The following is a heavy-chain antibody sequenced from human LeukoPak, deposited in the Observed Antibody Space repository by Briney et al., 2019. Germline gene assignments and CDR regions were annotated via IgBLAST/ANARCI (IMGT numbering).Heavy chain of an antibody. CDR2: ISSSSSYT. CDR1: GFTFSDYY. V-gene: IGHV3-11*06. Sequence: GGSLRLSCAASGFTFSDYYMSRIRQAPGKGLEWVSYISSSSSYTNYADSVKGRFTISRDNAKNSLYLQMNSLRAEDTAVYYCARVSTYYYGSGSYYPYNWFDPWGQGTLVTVSS. CDR3: ARVSTYYYGSGSYYPYNWFDP. J-gene: IGHJ5*02. D-gene: IGHD3-10*01.